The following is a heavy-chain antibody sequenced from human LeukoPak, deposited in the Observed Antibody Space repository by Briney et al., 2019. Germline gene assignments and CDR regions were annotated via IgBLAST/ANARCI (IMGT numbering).Heavy chain of an antibody. CDR1: GGSFSGYY. D-gene: IGHD3-3*01. J-gene: IGHJ6*02. V-gene: IGHV4-34*01. CDR2: INHSGST. CDR3: ARGIYDFWSGYYVYCYYYGMDV. Sequence: SETLSLTCAVYGGSFSGYYWSWIRQPPGKGLEWIGEINHSGSTNYNPSLKSRVTISVDTSKNQFSLKLSSVTAADTAVYYCARGIYDFWSGYYVYCYYYGMDVWGQGTTVTVSS.